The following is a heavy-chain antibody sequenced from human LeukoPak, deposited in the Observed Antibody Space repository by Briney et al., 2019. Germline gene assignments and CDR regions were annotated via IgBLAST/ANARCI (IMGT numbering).Heavy chain of an antibody. CDR1: GGTLSSYA. CDR2: IIPILGIA. Sequence: ASVKVSCKASGGTLSSYAISWVRQAPGQGLEWMGRIIPILGIANYAQKFQGRVTITADKSTSTAYMELSSLRSEDTAVYYCARDQLRYSSSSGQGYWGQGTLVTVSS. D-gene: IGHD6-6*01. J-gene: IGHJ4*02. CDR3: ARDQLRYSSSSGQGY. V-gene: IGHV1-69*04.